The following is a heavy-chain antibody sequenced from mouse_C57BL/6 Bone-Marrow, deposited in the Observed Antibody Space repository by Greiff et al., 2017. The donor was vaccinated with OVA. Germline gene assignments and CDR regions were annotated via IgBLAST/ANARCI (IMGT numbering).Heavy chain of an antibody. CDR1: GYTFTSYW. D-gene: IGHD1-1*02. V-gene: IGHV1-64*01. Sequence: VQLQQPGAELVKPGASVKLSCKASGYTFTSYWMHWVKQRPGQGLEWIGMIHPNSGSTNYNEKFKSKATLTVDKSSSTAYMQLSSLTSEDSAVYYCARRGCGHYFDYWGQGTTLTVSS. CDR3: ARRGCGHYFDY. J-gene: IGHJ2*01. CDR2: IHPNSGST.